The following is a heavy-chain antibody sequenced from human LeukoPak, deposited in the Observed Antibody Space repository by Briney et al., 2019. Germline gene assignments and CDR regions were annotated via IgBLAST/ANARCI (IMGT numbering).Heavy chain of an antibody. Sequence: ASVKVSCKASGYTFTGYYMHWVRQAPGQGLEWMGWINPNSGGTNYARKFQGRVTMTRDTSISTAYMELSRLRSDDTAVYYCAREKLQLPLGYDYWGQGTLVTVSS. V-gene: IGHV1-2*02. CDR1: GYTFTGYY. CDR3: AREKLQLPLGYDY. J-gene: IGHJ4*02. D-gene: IGHD2-2*01. CDR2: INPNSGGT.